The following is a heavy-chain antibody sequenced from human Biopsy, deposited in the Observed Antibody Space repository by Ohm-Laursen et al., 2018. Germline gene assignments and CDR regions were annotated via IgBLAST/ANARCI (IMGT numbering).Heavy chain of an antibody. CDR1: GATFSSIG. CDR2: ISPISDTA. Sequence: SVKVSCKASGATFSSIGITWVRQVPGQGLEWMGRISPISDTAHYAQKFQGRVTISADKSTGTAFMELSSLRSEDTAVYYCARTFGESFYGLSCDPWGQGGLVTVSS. D-gene: IGHD2/OR15-2a*01. CDR3: ARTFGESFYGLSCDP. V-gene: IGHV1-69*04. J-gene: IGHJ5*01.